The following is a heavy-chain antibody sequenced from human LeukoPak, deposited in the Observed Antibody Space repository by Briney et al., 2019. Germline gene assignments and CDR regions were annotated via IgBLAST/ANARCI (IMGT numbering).Heavy chain of an antibody. Sequence: ASVKVSCKASGYTFTGYYIPWVRQAPGQGLEWMGWINPNSGGTNYAQKFQGRVTMTRDTSISTAYMELSRLRSDDTAVYYCARPTHYYDSSDYYFDAFDIWGQGTMVTVSS. J-gene: IGHJ3*02. CDR2: INPNSGGT. CDR3: ARPTHYYDSSDYYFDAFDI. CDR1: GYTFTGYY. V-gene: IGHV1-2*02. D-gene: IGHD3-22*01.